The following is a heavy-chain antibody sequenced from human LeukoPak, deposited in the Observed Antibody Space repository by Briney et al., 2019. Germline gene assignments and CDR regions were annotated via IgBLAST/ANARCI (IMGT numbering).Heavy chain of an antibody. D-gene: IGHD4-17*01. CDR1: GGSISSYY. Sequence: SETLSLTCTVSGGSISSYYWSWLRQPPGKGLWWIGYIYYSGSTNYNPSLKSRVTISVDTSKNQFSLKLSSVTAADTAVYYCARGTVTTGPYFQHWGQGTPVTVSS. CDR3: ARGTVTTGPYFQH. J-gene: IGHJ1*01. CDR2: IYYSGST. V-gene: IGHV4-59*01.